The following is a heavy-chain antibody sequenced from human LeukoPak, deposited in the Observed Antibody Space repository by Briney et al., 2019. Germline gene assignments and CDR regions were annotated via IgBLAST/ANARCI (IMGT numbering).Heavy chain of an antibody. CDR2: ISSSSSYI. D-gene: IGHD2-15*01. CDR3: ARDEGYCSGGSCYRDAFDI. J-gene: IGHJ3*02. Sequence: GGSLRLSCAASGFTFSSYSMNWVRQAPGKGLEWVSSISSSSSYIYYADSVKGRFTTSRDNAKNSLYLQMNSLRAEDTAVYYCARDEGYCSGGSCYRDAFDIWGQGTMVTVSS. V-gene: IGHV3-21*01. CDR1: GFTFSSYS.